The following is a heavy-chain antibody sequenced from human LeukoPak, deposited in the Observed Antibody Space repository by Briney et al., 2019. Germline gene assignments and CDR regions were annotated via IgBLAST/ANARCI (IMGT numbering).Heavy chain of an antibody. CDR1: GFTFNSYT. CDR2: MSSDGNKK. D-gene: IGHD3-10*01. CDR3: ARGDYDLSGSYHYGTDV. Sequence: PGRSLRLSCAAPGFTFNSYTMHWVRQAPGKGLEWVAVMSSDGNKKFYAEYVKGRITISRDNSENTLYLEMNSLRGEDTAVYYCARGDYDLSGSYHYGTDVWGQGTTVTVSS. J-gene: IGHJ6*02. V-gene: IGHV3-30-3*01.